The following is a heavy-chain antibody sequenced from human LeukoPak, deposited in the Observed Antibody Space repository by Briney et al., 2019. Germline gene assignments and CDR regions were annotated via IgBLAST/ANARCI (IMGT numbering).Heavy chain of an antibody. J-gene: IGHJ4*02. V-gene: IGHV3-48*03. CDR3: ARDARYCSSNTCYYYFDY. CDR2: ISSSGSTK. D-gene: IGHD2-2*01. Sequence: PGGSLRLSCAASGFTFTTYDMNWVRQAPGKGLEWVSYISSSGSTKFYADSVRGRFTISRDNAKNPLDLQMNSLRAEDTAVYYCARDARYCSSNTCYYYFDYWGQGTLVTVSS. CDR1: GFTFTTYD.